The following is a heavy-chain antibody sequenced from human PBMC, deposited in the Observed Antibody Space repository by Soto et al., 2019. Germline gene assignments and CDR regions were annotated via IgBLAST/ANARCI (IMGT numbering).Heavy chain of an antibody. CDR3: AKQTLAYYDSSGYYTN. J-gene: IGHJ4*02. Sequence: EVQLLESGGGLVQPGGSLRLSCAASGFTFSSYAMNWVRQAPGKGLEWVSAISGSGSGTYYADSVKGRFTISRDNSRNTLDLQMNSLRAEDTAMYYCAKQTLAYYDSSGYYTNWGQGTLVTVSS. CDR2: ISGSGSGT. CDR1: GFTFSSYA. V-gene: IGHV3-23*01. D-gene: IGHD3-22*01.